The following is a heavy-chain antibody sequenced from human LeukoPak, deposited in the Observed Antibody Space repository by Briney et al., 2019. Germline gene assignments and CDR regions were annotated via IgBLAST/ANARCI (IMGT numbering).Heavy chain of an antibody. CDR3: ARAKSTVSTYFDS. J-gene: IGHJ4*02. CDR1: GGSFSGYY. CDR2: INPGRTT. D-gene: IGHD4-17*01. Sequence: PPETLSLTCAVHGGSFSGYYWAWIRQPPGKGLEWIGEINPGRTTNYHPSLKRRVTISADTSKSQFSLELRSVTAADTAVFYCARAKSTVSTYFDSWGQGSLVTVSS. V-gene: IGHV4-34*01.